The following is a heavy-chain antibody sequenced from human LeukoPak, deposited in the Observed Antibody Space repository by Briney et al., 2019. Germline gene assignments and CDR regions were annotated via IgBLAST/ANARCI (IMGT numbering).Heavy chain of an antibody. CDR3: ARVMVVRGRGYYYGMDV. CDR2: TYYRSKWYN. Sequence: SQTLSLTCAVSGDSVSSNSAAWNWIRQSPSRGLECLGRTYYRSKWYNDYAVSVKSRITINPDTSKNQFSLQLNSVTPEDTAVYYCARVMVVRGRGYYYGMDVWGQGTTVTVSS. V-gene: IGHV6-1*01. CDR1: GDSVSSNSAA. J-gene: IGHJ6*02. D-gene: IGHD3-10*01.